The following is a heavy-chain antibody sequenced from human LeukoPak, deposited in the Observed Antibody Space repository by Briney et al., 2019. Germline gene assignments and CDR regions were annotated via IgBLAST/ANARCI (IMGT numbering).Heavy chain of an antibody. CDR1: GGSISSYY. D-gene: IGHD3-22*01. CDR2: IYYSGST. J-gene: IGHJ4*02. Sequence: PSETLSLTCTVSGGSISSYYWSWIRQPPGKGLGWSGYIYYSGSTNYKPSLKRRVTISVDTSRKQFSLKLSAVIAADTAVYYCARNHERNYYDRSRYFDYWGQGTLVNVSS. CDR3: ARNHERNYYDRSRYFDY. V-gene: IGHV4-59*01.